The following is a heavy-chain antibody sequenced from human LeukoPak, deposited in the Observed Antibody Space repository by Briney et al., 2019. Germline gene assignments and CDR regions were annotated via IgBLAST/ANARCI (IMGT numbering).Heavy chain of an antibody. CDR1: GGSITSNH. V-gene: IGHV4-4*02. J-gene: IGHJ4*02. CDR2: VHHSGGT. CDR3: ARHGGHYQSDD. D-gene: IGHD2-21*01. Sequence: SETLSLTCTVSGGSITSNHWSWVRQPPGKGLEWIGQVHHSGGTSYNPSLRSRVTISIDKSENQFSLKVNSVTAADTAVYYCARHGGHYQSDDWGQGTLVTVSS.